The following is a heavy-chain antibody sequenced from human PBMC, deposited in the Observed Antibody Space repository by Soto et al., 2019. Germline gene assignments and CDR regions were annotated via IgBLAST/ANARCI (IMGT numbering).Heavy chain of an antibody. CDR3: QNEFRFYFEY. V-gene: IGHV3-48*03. J-gene: IGHJ4*02. Sequence: PGGSLRLSCAASGFTLSSYEMNWVRQAPGKGLEWVSYISSSGSTIYYADSVKGRFTISRDNAKNSLYLHMNSLGAEETAVYYCQNEFRFYFEYWGQGTLVTVSS. D-gene: IGHD1-1*01. CDR2: ISSSGSTI. CDR1: GFTLSSYE.